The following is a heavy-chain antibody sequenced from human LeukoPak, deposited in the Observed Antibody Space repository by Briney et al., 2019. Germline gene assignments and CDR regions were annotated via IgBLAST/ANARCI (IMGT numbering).Heavy chain of an antibody. D-gene: IGHD5-24*01. V-gene: IGHV3-23*01. J-gene: IGHJ4*02. CDR1: SCTFIKYI. CDR3: ANWGGTQTIGYIWYGPLDY. Sequence: GWALRLSCLCSSCTFIKYILPGVRPGGGKGVDWVASIHAGCEVTFYVDSVKDGFIASKDNSRNTVYLEMNSLRVDDTGVYFCANWGGTQTIGYIWYGPLDYWGQGTQVTVSS. CDR2: IHAGCEVT.